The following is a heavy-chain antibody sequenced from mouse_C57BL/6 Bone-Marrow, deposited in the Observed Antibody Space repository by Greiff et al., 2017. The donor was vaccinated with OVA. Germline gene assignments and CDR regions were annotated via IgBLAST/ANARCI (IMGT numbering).Heavy chain of an antibody. V-gene: IGHV3-6*01. D-gene: IGHD2-5*01. J-gene: IGHJ4*01. CDR2: ISYDGSN. CDR3: ARNAYYSNYHYYAMDY. CDR1: GYSITSGYY. Sequence: VQLKQSGPGLVKPSQSLSLTCSVTGYSITSGYYWNWIRQFPGNKLEWMGYISYDGSNNYNPSLKNRISITRDTSKNQFFLKLNSVTTEDTATYYCARNAYYSNYHYYAMDYWGQGTSVTVSS.